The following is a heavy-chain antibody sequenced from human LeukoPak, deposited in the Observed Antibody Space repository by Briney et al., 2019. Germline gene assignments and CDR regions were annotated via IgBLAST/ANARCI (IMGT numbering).Heavy chain of an antibody. CDR3: ARSTDGYKFDY. CDR2: IYYSGST. V-gene: IGHV4-59*01. CDR1: GGSISSYY. Sequence: PSETLSLTCTVSGGSISSYYWSWIRQPPGKGLEWITYIYYSGSTTYNPSLKSRVTISLGTSKNQFSLKLSSVTAADTAVYYCARSTDGYKFDYWGQGTLVTVSS. D-gene: IGHD5-24*01. J-gene: IGHJ4*02.